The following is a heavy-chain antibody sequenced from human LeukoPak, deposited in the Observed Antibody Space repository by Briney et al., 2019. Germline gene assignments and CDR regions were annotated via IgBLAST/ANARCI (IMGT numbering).Heavy chain of an antibody. CDR1: GFTFSSYG. CDR3: ARNPSGWYDY. CDR2: ISSSGSTI. D-gene: IGHD6-19*01. V-gene: IGHV3-48*04. J-gene: IGHJ4*02. Sequence: GGSLRLSCAASGFTFSSYGMPWVRQAPGKGLEWVSYISSSGSTIYYADSVKGRFTISRDNAKNSLYLQMNSLRAEDTAVYYCARNPSGWYDYWGQGTLVTVSS.